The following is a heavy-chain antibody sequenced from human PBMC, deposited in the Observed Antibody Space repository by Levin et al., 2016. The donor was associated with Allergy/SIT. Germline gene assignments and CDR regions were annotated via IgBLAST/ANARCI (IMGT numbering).Heavy chain of an antibody. J-gene: IGHJ4*02. V-gene: IGHV3-74*01. D-gene: IGHD2/OR15-2a*01. CDR3: ARDVAFTADY. CDR2: ISTDGNKI. Sequence: GESLKISCAASGFTFRSYWMHWFRQAPGKGLVWVSRISTDGNKIIYADSVKGRFTISRDNAKNTLYLQMNSLRVEDTAMYYCARDVAFTADYWGQGTLVTVSS. CDR1: GFTFRSYW.